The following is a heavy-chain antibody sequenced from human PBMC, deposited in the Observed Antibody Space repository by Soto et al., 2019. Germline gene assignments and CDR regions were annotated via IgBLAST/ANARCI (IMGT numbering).Heavy chain of an antibody. CDR3: AKNYYDFWSGYYHDYYYFMDV. D-gene: IGHD3-3*01. CDR2: IVVGSGNT. CDR1: GFTFTSSA. V-gene: IGHV1-58*02. Sequence: GASVKVSCKASGFTFTSSAMQWVRQARGQRLEWIGWIVVGSGNTNYAQKFQERVTMTRDMSTSTAYMELSSLRSEDTAVYYCAKNYYDFWSGYYHDYYYFMDVWGKGTTVTVSS. J-gene: IGHJ6*03.